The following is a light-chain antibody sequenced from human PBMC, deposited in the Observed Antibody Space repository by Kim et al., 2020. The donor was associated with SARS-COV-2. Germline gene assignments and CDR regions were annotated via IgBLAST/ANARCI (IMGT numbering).Light chain of an antibody. CDR2: GKN. V-gene: IGLV3-19*01. Sequence: SSELTQDPAVSVALGQTVRITCQGDSLRSYYASWYQQKTGQAPVLVIYGKNKRRSGIPDRFSGSSSGNTASLTISGAQAEDEADYYSNSRDTSGNHLVFGGGTQLT. J-gene: IGLJ2*01. CDR3: NSRDTSGNHLV. CDR1: SLRSYY.